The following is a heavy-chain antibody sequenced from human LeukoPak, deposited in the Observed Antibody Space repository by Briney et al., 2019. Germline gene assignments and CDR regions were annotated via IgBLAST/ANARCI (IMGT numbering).Heavy chain of an antibody. D-gene: IGHD3-10*01. J-gene: IGHJ5*02. CDR1: GGSISSYY. CDR2: IYYSRST. Sequence: SETLSLTCTVSGGSISSYYWSWIRQPPGKGLEWIGYIYYSRSTNYNPFLKSRVTISVDTSKNQFSLKLSSVTAADTAVYYCARDRWFGASKWFDPWGQGTLVIVSS. CDR3: ARDRWFGASKWFDP. V-gene: IGHV4-59*01.